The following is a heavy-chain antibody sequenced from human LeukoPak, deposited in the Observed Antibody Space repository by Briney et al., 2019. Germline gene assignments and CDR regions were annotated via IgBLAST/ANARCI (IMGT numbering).Heavy chain of an antibody. CDR3: ARDPNYDSSRYYWYFDL. D-gene: IGHD3-22*01. CDR2: IYTSGST. V-gene: IGHV4-4*07. Sequence: SETLSLTCTVSGCSISSYYWSWIRQPAGKGLEWMGRIYTSGSTNYNPSLKSRGTISVDKSKNQFSLKLRSVTAADTAVYYCARDPNYDSSRYYWYFDLWGRGTLVTVSS. J-gene: IGHJ2*01. CDR1: GCSISSYY.